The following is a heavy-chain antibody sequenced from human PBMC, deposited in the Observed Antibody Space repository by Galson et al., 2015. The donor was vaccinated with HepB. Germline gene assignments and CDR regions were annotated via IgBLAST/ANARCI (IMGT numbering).Heavy chain of an antibody. CDR2: ITGSGDTT. CDR3: ASYDSTNFYYGGFDY. J-gene: IGHJ4*02. CDR1: GFTFSGYA. V-gene: IGHV3-23*01. Sequence: SLRLSCAASGFTFSGYAMSWVRQAPGKGLEWVAVITGSGDTTRYADSVKGRFAISRDNSKNTLYLQMNSLRAEDTAVYYCASYDSTNFYYGGFDYWGQGTLVTVSS. D-gene: IGHD3-22*01.